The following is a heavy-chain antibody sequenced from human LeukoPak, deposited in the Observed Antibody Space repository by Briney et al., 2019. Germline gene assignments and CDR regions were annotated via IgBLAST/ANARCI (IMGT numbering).Heavy chain of an antibody. V-gene: IGHV3-21*01. J-gene: IGHJ4*02. Sequence: GGSLRVSCAASGFVLSNYSMNWVRQAPGKGLEWVSSISSSSSYIYYADSVKGRFTISRDNAKNSLYLQMNSLRAEDTAVYYCARDDRDGFDYWGQGTLVTVSS. CDR1: GFVLSNYS. D-gene: IGHD5-24*01. CDR3: ARDDRDGFDY. CDR2: ISSSSSYI.